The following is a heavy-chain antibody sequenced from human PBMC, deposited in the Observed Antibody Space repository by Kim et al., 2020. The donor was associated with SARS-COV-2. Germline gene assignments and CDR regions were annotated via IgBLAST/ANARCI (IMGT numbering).Heavy chain of an antibody. D-gene: IGHD3-10*01. V-gene: IGHV3-30*04. CDR3: ARDLPHYYTSGSSVGSDYYYGMDV. J-gene: IGHJ6*02. CDR2: ISYDGSNK. Sequence: GGSLRLSCAASGFTFSSYAMHWVRQAPGKGLEGVAVISYDGSNKYYADSVKGRFTISRDNSKNTLYLQMNSLRAEDTAVYYCARDLPHYYTSGSSVGSDYYYGMDVWGQGTTVTVSS. CDR1: GFTFSSYA.